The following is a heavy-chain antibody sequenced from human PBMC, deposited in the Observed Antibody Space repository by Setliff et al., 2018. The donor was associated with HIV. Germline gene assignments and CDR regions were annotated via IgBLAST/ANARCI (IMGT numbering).Heavy chain of an antibody. CDR1: GGSFSGYY. Sequence: SETLSLTCAVYGGSFSGYYWTWIRQPPGKGLEWIGEINHSGSTNYNLSLKSRVTISIDTFKNQFSLNMSSVTASDTAVYYCARRYRIAARPKWFDPWGQGTLVTVSS. V-gene: IGHV4-34*01. J-gene: IGHJ5*02. CDR2: INHSGST. CDR3: ARRYRIAARPKWFDP. D-gene: IGHD6-6*01.